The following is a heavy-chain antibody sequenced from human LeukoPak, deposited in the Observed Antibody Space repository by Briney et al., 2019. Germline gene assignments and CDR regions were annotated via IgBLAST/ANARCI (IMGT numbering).Heavy chain of an antibody. Sequence: ASVKVSCKASGYTFTGYYMHWVRQAPGQGLEWMGWINPNSGGTNYAQKLQGRVTMTTDTSTSTAYMELRSLRSDDTAVYYCARDEGSAYDLYYSDYWGQGTLVTVSS. D-gene: IGHD5-12*01. CDR2: INPNSGGT. V-gene: IGHV1-2*02. CDR1: GYTFTGYY. J-gene: IGHJ4*02. CDR3: ARDEGSAYDLYYSDY.